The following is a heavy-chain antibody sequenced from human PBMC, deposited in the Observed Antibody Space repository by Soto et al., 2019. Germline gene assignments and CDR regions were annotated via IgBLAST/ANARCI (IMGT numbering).Heavy chain of an antibody. D-gene: IGHD1-1*01. CDR1: GYTSTTYY. J-gene: IGHJ6*02. V-gene: IGHV1-46*03. CDR3: ASGNDLPYYYCGLDV. CDR2: IDPTSGSP. Sequence: QVQLVQSGAEVKKPGASVKISCKASGYTSTTYYIHWVRQAPGQGLEWMGIIDPTSGSPGYAQKFQACVTMTMDTRTSAFYLELSGLRSVDTAEYYCASGNDLPYYYCGLDVWGQGTTVTVSS.